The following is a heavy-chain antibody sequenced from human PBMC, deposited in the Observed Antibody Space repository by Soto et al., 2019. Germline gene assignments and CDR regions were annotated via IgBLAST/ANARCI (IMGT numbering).Heavy chain of an antibody. CDR1: GFSLTTYGVG. Sequence: QITLKESGPTLVKPTQTLTLTCSFSGFSLTTYGVGVRWGRQPPGKTLEWVAFTYWDDDNRYNPSLKNRLDTSMDTTKNQAVLTMPNMAPADTATYFCAHRLKLMSTGNYGACYLWGQGALVT. D-gene: IGHD3-10*01. CDR2: TYWDDDN. J-gene: IGHJ3*01. V-gene: IGHV2-5*02. CDR3: AHRLKLMSTGNYGACYL.